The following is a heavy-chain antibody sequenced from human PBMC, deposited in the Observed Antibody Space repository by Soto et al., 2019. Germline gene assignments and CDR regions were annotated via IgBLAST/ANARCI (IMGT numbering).Heavy chain of an antibody. V-gene: IGHV1-18*01. J-gene: IGHJ4*02. CDR3: ARGRYGDY. D-gene: IGHD1-1*01. Sequence: QVHLVQSGAEVKKPGASVKVSCKGSGYAFTTYGITWVRQAPGQGLEWMGRISAHNGNKKYVQKLQGRVTVTRDTSRSTAYMELRSLRSDDTAVYYCARGRYGDYWGQGALVTVSS. CDR1: GYAFTTYG. CDR2: ISAHNGNK.